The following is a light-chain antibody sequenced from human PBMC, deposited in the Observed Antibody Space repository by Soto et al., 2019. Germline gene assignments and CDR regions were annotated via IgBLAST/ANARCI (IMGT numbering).Light chain of an antibody. CDR3: QPYDSSPRVV. J-gene: IGLJ2*01. V-gene: IGLV1-40*01. Sequence: QSVLTQPPSVSGAPGQRVTISCTGSSSNIGAGYDVHWYQQLPGTAPKLLIYGNSNRPSGVPDRFSGSKSGTSASLAITGLQAEDEADDYCQPYDSSPRVVFGGGTKLTVL. CDR1: SSNIGAGYD. CDR2: GNS.